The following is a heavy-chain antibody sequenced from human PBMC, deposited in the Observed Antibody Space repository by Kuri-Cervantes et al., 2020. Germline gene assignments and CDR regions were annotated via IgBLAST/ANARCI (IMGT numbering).Heavy chain of an antibody. Sequence: LTRAASGFTFSSYGMHWVRQAPGKGREWVAVIWYDGSNKYYANSVKGRFTISRDNSKNTQYLQMNSLRAEDTAVYYCARDPGDFWGGDYPDYGVDVWGQGTTVTVSS. CDR3: ARDPGDFWGGDYPDYGVDV. D-gene: IGHD3-3*01. V-gene: IGHV3-33*08. J-gene: IGHJ6*02. CDR1: GFTFSSYG. CDR2: IWYDGSNK.